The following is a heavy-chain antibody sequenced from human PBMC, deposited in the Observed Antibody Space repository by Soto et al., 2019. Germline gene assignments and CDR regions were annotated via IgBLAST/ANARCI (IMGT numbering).Heavy chain of an antibody. V-gene: IGHV4-59*08. J-gene: IGHJ4*02. CDR3: ARHSPVVAATLDY. CDR2: IYYSGST. D-gene: IGHD2-15*01. Sequence: PSETLSLTCTVSGGSISSYYWSWIRQPPGKGLEWIGYIYYSGSTNYNPSLKSRVTISVDTSKNQFSLKLSSVTAADTAVYYCARHSPVVAATLDYWGQGTLVTVSS. CDR1: GGSISSYY.